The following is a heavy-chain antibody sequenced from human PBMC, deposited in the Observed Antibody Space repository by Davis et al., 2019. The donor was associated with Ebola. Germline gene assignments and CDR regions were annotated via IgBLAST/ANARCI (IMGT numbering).Heavy chain of an antibody. CDR3: TSFPWGYYYYYYGMDV. CDR2: IRSKANSYAT. V-gene: IGHV3-73*01. Sequence: RGSLRLSCAASGFTFSGSAMHWVRQASGKGLEWVGRIRSKANSYATAYAASVKGRFTISRDDSKNTAYLQMNSLKTEDTAVYYCTSFPWGYYYYYYGMDVWGQGTTVTVSS. CDR1: GFTFSGSA. J-gene: IGHJ6*02. D-gene: IGHD5-12*01.